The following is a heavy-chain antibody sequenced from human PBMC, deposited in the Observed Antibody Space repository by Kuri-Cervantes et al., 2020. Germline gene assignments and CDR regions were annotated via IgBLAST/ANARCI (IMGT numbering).Heavy chain of an antibody. J-gene: IGHJ5*02. Sequence: ASVKVSCKASGYTFTSYSISWVRQAPGQGLEWMGWISACNGNTNYAQKLQGRVTMTTDTSTSTAYMELRSLRSDDTAVYYCARGAKRITIFGVVIRSNWFDPWGQGTLVTVSS. D-gene: IGHD3-3*01. CDR1: GYTFTSYS. CDR2: ISACNGNT. V-gene: IGHV1-18*01. CDR3: ARGAKRITIFGVVIRSNWFDP.